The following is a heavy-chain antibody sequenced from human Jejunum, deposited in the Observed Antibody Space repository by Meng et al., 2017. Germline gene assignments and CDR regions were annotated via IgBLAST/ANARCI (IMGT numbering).Heavy chain of an antibody. V-gene: IGHV4-61*08. CDR3: AHSSSSSSFGFDY. D-gene: IGHD6-6*01. CDR2: IYYSGGT. Sequence: GPLQQSGPGLVGPSVNLPRTCTVSGGYVSSAAYYWNWIRQPPGKGLEWIGYIYYSGGTTYSPSLNSRVTRSIDTAKNQVSLKVSSVTAADTAVYYCAHSSSSSSFGFDYWGQGTLVTVSS. J-gene: IGHJ4*02. CDR1: GGYVSSAAYY.